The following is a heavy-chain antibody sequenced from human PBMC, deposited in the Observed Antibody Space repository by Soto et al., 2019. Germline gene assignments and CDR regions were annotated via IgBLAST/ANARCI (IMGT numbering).Heavy chain of an antibody. CDR3: AKMARSIAAAGHDDY. CDR2: ISYDGSNK. Sequence: QAGGSLRLSCAASGFTFSSYGMHWVRQAPGKGLEWVAVISYDGSNKYYADSVKGRFTISRDNSKNTLYLQMNSLRAEDTAVYYCAKMARSIAAAGHDDYWGQGTLVTVSS. V-gene: IGHV3-30*18. CDR1: GFTFSSYG. D-gene: IGHD6-13*01. J-gene: IGHJ4*02.